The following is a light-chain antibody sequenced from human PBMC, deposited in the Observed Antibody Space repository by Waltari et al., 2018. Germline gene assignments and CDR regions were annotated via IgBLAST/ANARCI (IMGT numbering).Light chain of an antibody. CDR2: MGS. J-gene: IGKJ1*01. CDR1: QSLLHRNGYNS. CDR3: QQYYNIPWT. V-gene: IGKV2-28*01. Sequence: DIVMTQSPLSLPVTPGEPASISCRSSQSLLHRNGYNSLEWYLQKPGQSPQLLIYMGSNRASGVPDRFSGSGSGRDFTLTISSLQAEDVAVYYCQQYYNIPWTFGQGTKVEIK.